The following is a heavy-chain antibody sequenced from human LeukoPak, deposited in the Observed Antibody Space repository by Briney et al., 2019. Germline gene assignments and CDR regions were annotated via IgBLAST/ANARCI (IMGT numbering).Heavy chain of an antibody. CDR1: GFTFSSYA. D-gene: IGHD6-13*01. CDR2: ISGSGGST. J-gene: IGHJ6*02. V-gene: IGHV3-23*01. Sequence: GGSLRLSCAASGFTFSSYAMSWVRQPPGKGLEWVSDISGSGGSTYYPDSVNGRFTISRDTSKNTLYLQINSMRAEATAVYYWAKAPPSSYYYYSGIYVWGQGTTGTVSS. CDR3: AKAPPSSYYYYSGIYV.